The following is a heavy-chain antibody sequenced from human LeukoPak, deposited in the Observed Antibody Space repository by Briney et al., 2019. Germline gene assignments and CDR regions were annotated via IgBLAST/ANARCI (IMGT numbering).Heavy chain of an antibody. D-gene: IGHD4-11*01. V-gene: IGHV4-38-2*01. CDR3: ARKSYSHNEDY. Sequence: SETLSLTCAVSGYSISSGYYWGWIRPPPGKGLEWIGSIYHSGSTYYNPSLKSRVTISVDTSKNQFSLKLSSVTAADTAMYYCARKSYSHNEDYWGQGTLVTVSS. CDR2: IYHSGST. CDR1: GYSISSGYY. J-gene: IGHJ4*02.